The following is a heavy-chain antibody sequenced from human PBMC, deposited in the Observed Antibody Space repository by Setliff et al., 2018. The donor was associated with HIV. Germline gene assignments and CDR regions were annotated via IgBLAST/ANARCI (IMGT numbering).Heavy chain of an antibody. V-gene: IGHV1-69*05. J-gene: IGHJ4*02. D-gene: IGHD1-26*01. CDR3: AMSGEWELNFDY. CDR1: GGTFSSFA. CDR2: IIPIFGTP. Sequence: ASVKVSCKASGGTFSSFAISWVRQAPGQGLEWLGRIIPIFGTPNYAQKFQGRVTMTTDTFTDTAYMELRSLRSDDTAVYYCAMSGEWELNFDYWGQGTLVTVSS.